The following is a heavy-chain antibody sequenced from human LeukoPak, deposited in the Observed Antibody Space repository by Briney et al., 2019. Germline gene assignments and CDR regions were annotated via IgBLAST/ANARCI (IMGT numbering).Heavy chain of an antibody. CDR1: GYTFTGYY. V-gene: IGHV1-2*02. CDR2: INSDTGGT. Sequence: ASVKVSCKASGYTFTGYYIHWVRQAPGQGLEWMGWINSDTGGTIYAQNFQGRVTVTRDTSTTTAYMELSSLKSDDTAFYYCARDTITVTTPYFDYWGQGTLVTVPS. CDR3: ARDTITVTTPYFDY. D-gene: IGHD4-17*01. J-gene: IGHJ4*02.